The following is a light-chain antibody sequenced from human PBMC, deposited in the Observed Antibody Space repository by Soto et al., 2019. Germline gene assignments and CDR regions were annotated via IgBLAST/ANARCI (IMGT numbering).Light chain of an antibody. CDR2: RDT. CDR3: QSFDTSLTGHWV. J-gene: IGLJ3*02. CDR1: SSNIGAGYH. Sequence: QSALTQPPSLSGAPGQRVTISCTGSSSNIGAGYHVHWFQQLPGTAPKLLIYRDTIRPSGVPDRFSGSKSGTSASLAITGLQAEDEADYYCQSFDTSLTGHWVFGGGTKLTVL. V-gene: IGLV1-40*01.